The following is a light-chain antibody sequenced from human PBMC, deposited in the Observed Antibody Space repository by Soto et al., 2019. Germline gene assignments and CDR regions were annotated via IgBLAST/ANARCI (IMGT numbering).Light chain of an antibody. J-gene: IGKJ1*01. CDR3: QQYGTTPPWT. V-gene: IGKV3-20*01. Sequence: EIVLTQSPGTLSLSPGERVTLSCRASQSVSSSYLVWYQQKPGQAPRLLIYGASSRATGIPDRFSGSGSGTDFTLTISRLEPEDFAVYYCQQYGTTPPWTFGQGTKVEIK. CDR2: GAS. CDR1: QSVSSSY.